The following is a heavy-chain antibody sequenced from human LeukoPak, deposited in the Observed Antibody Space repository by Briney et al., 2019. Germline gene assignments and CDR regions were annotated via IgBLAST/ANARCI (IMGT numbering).Heavy chain of an antibody. D-gene: IGHD5-18*01. CDR1: GFTFSSYE. Sequence: GGSLRLSCAASGFTFSSYEMNWVRQAPGKGLEWVSYISRSGTTIYYADSVQGRFTIPRDDAKNSLYLQMNSLRAEDTAVYYCARDADGYSYGYVNYFDYWGQGTLVTVSS. CDR2: ISRSGTTI. CDR3: ARDADGYSYGYVNYFDY. J-gene: IGHJ4*02. V-gene: IGHV3-48*03.